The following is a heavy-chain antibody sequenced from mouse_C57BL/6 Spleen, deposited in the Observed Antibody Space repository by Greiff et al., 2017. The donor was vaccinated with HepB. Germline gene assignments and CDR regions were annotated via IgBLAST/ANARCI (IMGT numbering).Heavy chain of an antibody. J-gene: IGHJ1*03. CDR1: GYTFTSYD. Sequence: QVQLKESGPELVKPGASVKLSCKASGYTFTSYDINWVKQRPGQGLEWIGGIYPRDGSTKYNEKFKGKATLTVDTSSSTAYMGLHSLTSEDSAVYLCARSVYGSSYCYFDVWGTGTTVTVSS. CDR3: ARSVYGSSYCYFDV. V-gene: IGHV1-85*01. D-gene: IGHD1-1*01. CDR2: IYPRDGST.